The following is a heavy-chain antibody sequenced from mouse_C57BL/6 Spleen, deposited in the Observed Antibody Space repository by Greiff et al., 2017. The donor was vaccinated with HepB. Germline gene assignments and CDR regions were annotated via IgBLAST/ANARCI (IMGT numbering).Heavy chain of an antibody. V-gene: IGHV3-6*01. CDR2: ISYDGSN. CDR1: GYSITSGYY. J-gene: IGHJ2*01. D-gene: IGHD2-2*01. Sequence: EVKVEESGPGLVKPSPSLSLTCSVTGYSITSGYYWNWIRQFPGNKLEWMGYISYDGSNNYNPSLKNRISITRDTSKNQFFLKLNSVTTEDTATYYCARDGYDAMDYWGQGTTLTVSS. CDR3: ARDGYDAMDY.